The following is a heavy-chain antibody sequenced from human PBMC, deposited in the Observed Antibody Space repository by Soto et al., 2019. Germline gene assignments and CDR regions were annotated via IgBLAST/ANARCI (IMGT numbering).Heavy chain of an antibody. Sequence: SVKVSCEASGYTFTSYGIIWVRQAPGQGLEWMGWISGYNGDTYYAAKLQDRVTMTTNTSTTTAYLELRSLRSDDTAGYYCARDREGAPDIWGQGTMVTVSS. CDR3: ARDREGAPDI. V-gene: IGHV1-18*01. CDR1: GYTFTSYG. CDR2: ISGYNGDT. J-gene: IGHJ3*02.